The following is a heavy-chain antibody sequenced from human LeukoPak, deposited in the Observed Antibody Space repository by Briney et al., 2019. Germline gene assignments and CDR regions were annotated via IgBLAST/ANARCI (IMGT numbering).Heavy chain of an antibody. CDR1: GFSFSDYY. Sequence: GGSLRLSCAASGFSFSDYYMSWIRQAPGKGLEWLSYISGSSTYTDYADSVKGRFTISRDNAKDSLYLQMNSLRAGDTAVYYCARGEYYYDGGYWGQGTLVTVAS. CDR2: ISGSSTYT. J-gene: IGHJ4*02. CDR3: ARGEYYYDGGY. D-gene: IGHD3-22*01. V-gene: IGHV3-11*05.